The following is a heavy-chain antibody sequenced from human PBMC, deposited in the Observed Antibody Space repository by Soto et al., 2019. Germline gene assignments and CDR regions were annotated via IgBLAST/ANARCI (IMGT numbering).Heavy chain of an antibody. CDR2: ISGSSDNI. V-gene: IGHV3-11*06. J-gene: IGHJ5*02. D-gene: IGHD2-2*01. CDR1: GFTFSDYF. Sequence: QVQLVESGGGVVKPAGSLRLSCAASGFTFSDYFMSWIRQAPGKGLEWVSFISGSSDNIKYADSVKGRFTISRDNATNSLYLQMNSLRAEDTAVYYCVRDSDRIVVVPRVDGDNWFDPWGQGTLVTVSS. CDR3: VRDSDRIVVVPRVDGDNWFDP.